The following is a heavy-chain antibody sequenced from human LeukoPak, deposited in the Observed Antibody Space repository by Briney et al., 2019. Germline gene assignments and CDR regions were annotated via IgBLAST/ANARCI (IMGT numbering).Heavy chain of an antibody. D-gene: IGHD3-22*01. V-gene: IGHV4-38-2*02. J-gene: IGHJ4*02. Sequence: SETLSLTCTVSGYSISSGYYWGWIRQPPGKGLEWIGSIYHSGSTYYNPSLKSRVTISVDTSKNQFSLKLSSVTAVDTAVYYCARDRHYYDSSGYYGYWGQGTLVTVSS. CDR1: GYSISSGYY. CDR3: ARDRHYYDSSGYYGY. CDR2: IYHSGST.